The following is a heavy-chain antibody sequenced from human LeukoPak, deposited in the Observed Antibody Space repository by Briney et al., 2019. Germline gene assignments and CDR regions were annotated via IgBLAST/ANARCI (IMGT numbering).Heavy chain of an antibody. V-gene: IGHV3-48*03. J-gene: IGHJ4*02. D-gene: IGHD1-26*01. CDR2: ISSSGSTI. CDR1: GFTFSSYE. CDR3: ARSFSFSRGYFDY. Sequence: PGGSLRLSCAASGFTFSSYEMNWFRQAPGKGLEWVSYISSSGSTIYYADSVKGRFTISRDNAKNSLYLQMNSLRAEDTAVYYCARSFSFSRGYFDYWGQGTLVTVSS.